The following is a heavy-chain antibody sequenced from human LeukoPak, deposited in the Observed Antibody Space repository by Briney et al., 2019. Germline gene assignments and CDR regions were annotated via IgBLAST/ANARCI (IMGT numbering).Heavy chain of an antibody. Sequence: SETLFLTCTVSGGSISSYYWSWIRQPPGKGLEWIGYIYYSGSTYYNPSLKSRVTISVDTSKNQFSLKLSSVTAADTAVYYCARDAHDYGDYGWFDPWGQGTLVTVSS. CDR3: ARDAHDYGDYGWFDP. CDR1: GGSISSYY. V-gene: IGHV4-30-4*08. D-gene: IGHD4-17*01. J-gene: IGHJ5*02. CDR2: IYYSGST.